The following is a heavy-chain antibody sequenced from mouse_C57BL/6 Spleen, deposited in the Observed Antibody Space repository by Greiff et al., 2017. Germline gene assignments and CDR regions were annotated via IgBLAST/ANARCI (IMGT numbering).Heavy chain of an antibody. Sequence: EVKLMESGGGLVQPGGSLKLSCAASGFTFSDYGMAWVRQAPRKGPEWVAFISTLAYSIYYADTVTGRFTISRENTKNTLYLEMRSLRSEDTAMYYCARQGEFITTVEGYFDGWGTGTTVTVSS. CDR3: ARQGEFITTVEGYFDG. CDR1: GFTFSDYG. V-gene: IGHV5-15*01. CDR2: ISTLAYSI. D-gene: IGHD1-1*01. J-gene: IGHJ1*03.